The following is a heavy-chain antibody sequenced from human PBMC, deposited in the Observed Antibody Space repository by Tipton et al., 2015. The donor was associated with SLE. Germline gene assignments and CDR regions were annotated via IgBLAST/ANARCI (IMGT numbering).Heavy chain of an antibody. J-gene: IGHJ3*02. CDR1: GFTFNNYW. CDR2: INTDGSGA. CDR3: VREQYCSTTGCYAGVLGALDI. Sequence: GSLRLSCAASGFTFNNYWMHWVRQAPGKGLVWVSRINTDGSGANSADSVKGRFTISREDAKNSLYLQMNSLRDGDTAVYFCVREQYCSTTGCYAGVLGALDIWGQGTLVTVSS. D-gene: IGHD2-2*01. V-gene: IGHV3-74*01.